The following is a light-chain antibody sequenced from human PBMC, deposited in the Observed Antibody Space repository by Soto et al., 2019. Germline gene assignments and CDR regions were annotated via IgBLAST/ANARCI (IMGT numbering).Light chain of an antibody. CDR2: GAS. Sequence: EIVITQSPSTLSVSPGERATLSCRASQSVSSDLAWYHQKPGQAPRLLIYGASTRATGIPARFSGSGSGTEFTLTINSLQSEDFAVYHCQQYNNWPRTFGQGTKVDIK. J-gene: IGKJ1*01. CDR3: QQYNNWPRT. CDR1: QSVSSD. V-gene: IGKV3-15*01.